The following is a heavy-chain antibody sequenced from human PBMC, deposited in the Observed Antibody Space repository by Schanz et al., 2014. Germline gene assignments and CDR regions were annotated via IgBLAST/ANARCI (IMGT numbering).Heavy chain of an antibody. D-gene: IGHD2-2*01. CDR3: ARAPTAYCSDTSCLGTPFDY. Sequence: QVQLVQSGPEVHKPGASLKISCKASGYTFTNFFLHWVRQAPGQGLEWMGIINPIGGSTTYAQKFRGAVTLTTDTSTDTAYLELTSLRSEDTAVYYCARAPTAYCSDTSCLGTPFDYWGQGTLVTVSS. V-gene: IGHV1-46*03. CDR2: INPIGGST. J-gene: IGHJ4*02. CDR1: GYTFTNFF.